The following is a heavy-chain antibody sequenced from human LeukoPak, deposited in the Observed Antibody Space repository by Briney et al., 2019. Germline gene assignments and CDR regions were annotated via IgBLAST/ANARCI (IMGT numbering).Heavy chain of an antibody. V-gene: IGHV3-21*01. J-gene: IGHJ5*02. CDR3: ARGPGSGWYWFDP. CDR1: GFTFGSYS. D-gene: IGHD6-19*01. Sequence: PGGSLRLSCAASGFTFGSYSMNWVRQAPGKGLEWVSSISSSSSYIYYADSVKGRFTISRDNAKNSLYLQMNSLRAEDTAVYYCARGPGSGWYWFDPWGQGTLVTVSS. CDR2: ISSSSSYI.